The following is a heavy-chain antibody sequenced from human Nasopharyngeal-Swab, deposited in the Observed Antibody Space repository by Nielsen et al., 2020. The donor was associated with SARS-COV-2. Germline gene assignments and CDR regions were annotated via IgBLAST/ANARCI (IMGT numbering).Heavy chain of an antibody. D-gene: IGHD1-1*01. CDR1: GDSVSSTSTG. CDR2: TYYGSKRYT. Sequence: LRLSCAISGDSVSSTSTGWNWIRQSPSRGLEWLGRTYYGSKRYTDYAVSVKSQITINADTSKNQFSLQLNSVNPEDTAVYYCARGYLKSGMDVWGQGTTVTVSS. V-gene: IGHV6-1*01. CDR3: ARGYLKSGMDV. J-gene: IGHJ6*02.